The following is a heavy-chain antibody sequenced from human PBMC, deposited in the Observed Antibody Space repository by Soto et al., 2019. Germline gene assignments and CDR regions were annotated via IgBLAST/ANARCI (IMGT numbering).Heavy chain of an antibody. J-gene: IGHJ4*02. D-gene: IGHD4-4*01. Sequence: PSETLSLTCAVYGGSFSGYYWSWIRQPPGKGLEWIGEINHSGSTNYNPSLKSRVTISVDTSKNQFSPKLSSVTAADTAVYYCARFMTTVSNFDYWGQGTLVTVSS. CDR1: GGSFSGYY. CDR3: ARFMTTVSNFDY. V-gene: IGHV4-34*01. CDR2: INHSGST.